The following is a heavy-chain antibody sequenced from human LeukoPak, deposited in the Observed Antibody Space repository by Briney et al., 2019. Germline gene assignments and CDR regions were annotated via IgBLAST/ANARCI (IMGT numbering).Heavy chain of an antibody. CDR2: IDMYTANP. J-gene: IGHJ4*02. CDR1: GYTFIRYA. D-gene: IGHD3-16*01. CDR3: ARHDNDDDFDY. Sequence: ASVKVSCKASGYTFIRYAINWLRQVPGQGLEWMGWIDMYTANPAYAQGFTERFVFSLDTSVSTAYLEISNLKAEDTAVYYCARHDNDDDFDYWGQGTLVTVSS. V-gene: IGHV7-4-1*02.